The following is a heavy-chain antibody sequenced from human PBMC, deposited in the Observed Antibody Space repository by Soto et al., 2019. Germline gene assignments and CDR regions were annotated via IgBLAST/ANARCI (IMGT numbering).Heavy chain of an antibody. CDR1: GFTFRSYV. CDR2: TSYDGSDK. CDR3: ARWGTTGGLDV. J-gene: IGHJ1*01. Sequence: QVQLVESGGGVVQPGTSLRVSCVGSGFTFRSYVIHWVRQAPGKGLEWVALTSYDGSDKYYGDSARGRFTISRDNSRNTVDLQMDSLSLEDTALYYCARWGTTGGLDVWGQGTLVSVSS. D-gene: IGHD3-16*01. V-gene: IGHV3-30*19.